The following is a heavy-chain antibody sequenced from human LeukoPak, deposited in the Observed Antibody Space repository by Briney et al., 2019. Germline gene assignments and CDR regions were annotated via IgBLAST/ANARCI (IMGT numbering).Heavy chain of an antibody. CDR1: GFTFSSYT. V-gene: IGHV3-23*01. CDR3: AKVAEYYYDSSGYDYYYYYMDV. J-gene: IGHJ6*03. CDR2: ISGSGRST. D-gene: IGHD3-22*01. Sequence: GGSLRLSCAASGFTFSSYTMSWVRQAPGKGLEWVSTISGSGRSTDYADSVKGRFTISRDNSKSTLYVQMNSLRAEDTAVYYCAKVAEYYYDSSGYDYYYYYMDVWGKGTTVTASS.